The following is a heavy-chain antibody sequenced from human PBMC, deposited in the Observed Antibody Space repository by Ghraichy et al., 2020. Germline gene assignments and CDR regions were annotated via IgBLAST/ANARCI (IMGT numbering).Heavy chain of an antibody. Sequence: GGSLRLSCAASGFTFTSHAMYWVRQARGKGLEWVAVIWYDGSNKHYADSVKGRFTISRDNSKNTLYLQMNSLRAEDTAVYYCARGVLPTAIHFFDYWGQGTLVTVSS. CDR3: ARGVLPTAIHFFDY. CDR1: GFTFTSHA. V-gene: IGHV3-33*07. CDR2: IWYDGSNK. J-gene: IGHJ4*02. D-gene: IGHD2-2*01.